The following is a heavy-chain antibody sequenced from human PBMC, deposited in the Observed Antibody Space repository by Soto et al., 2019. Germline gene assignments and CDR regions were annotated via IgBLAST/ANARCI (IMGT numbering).Heavy chain of an antibody. V-gene: IGHV4-59*01. CDR2: IYYSGST. CDR3: ARVEVDYGMYV. Sequence: PETLSRTCTVPGGSISGDYWRWIRQPPGKGLEWIGYIYYSGSTNYNPTLKSRVTISVDTYKNQFSRKLSSVSAADTAVDYCARVEVDYGMYVGGEGTTVTVSS. CDR1: GGSISGDY. J-gene: IGHJ6*04. D-gene: IGHD2-2*01.